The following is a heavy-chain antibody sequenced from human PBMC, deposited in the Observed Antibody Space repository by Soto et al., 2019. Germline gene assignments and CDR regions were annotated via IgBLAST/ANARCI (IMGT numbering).Heavy chain of an antibody. J-gene: IGHJ5*02. CDR3: ARDGAQPAAITNWFDP. CDR1: GFTFSSYG. CDR2: ISYDGSNK. D-gene: IGHD2-2*01. V-gene: IGHV3-30*03. Sequence: QVQLVESGGGVVQPGRSLRLSCAASGFTFSSYGMHWVRQAPGKGLEWVAVISYDGSNKYYADSVKGRFTISRDNSKNTLYLQMNSLRAEDTAVYYCARDGAQPAAITNWFDPWGQGTLVTVSS.